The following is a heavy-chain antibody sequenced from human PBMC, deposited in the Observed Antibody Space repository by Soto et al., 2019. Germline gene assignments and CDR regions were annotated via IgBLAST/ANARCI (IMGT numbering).Heavy chain of an antibody. CDR2: INHLETT. D-gene: IGHD1-26*01. CDR1: GASITYGGYS. Sequence: SETLSLTCTVSGASITYGGYSWSRIRQTPGKGLEWIGYINHLETTFYNPSFESRLTLSIDRAKNQFSLNLNSMSAADRAVYFCARGGGSDSFDYWGQGILVTVSS. CDR3: ARGGGSDSFDY. V-gene: IGHV4-30-2*01. J-gene: IGHJ4*02.